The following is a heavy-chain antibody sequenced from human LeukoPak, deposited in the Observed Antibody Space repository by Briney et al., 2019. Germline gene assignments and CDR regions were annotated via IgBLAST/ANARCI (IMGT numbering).Heavy chain of an antibody. CDR1: GDSVSSGNYN. J-gene: IGHJ4*02. Sequence: SETLSLTCTVSGDSVSSGNYNLSWLRQPPGKGLDWITYSAPSGTTKYNPSLKSRITTSVDTPRTQFSLRLSSVTAADTAVYYCARGQDDRSGTFDYWGQGILVTVSS. CDR2: SAPSGTT. CDR3: ARGQDDRSGTFDY. V-gene: IGHV4-61*01. D-gene: IGHD3-22*01.